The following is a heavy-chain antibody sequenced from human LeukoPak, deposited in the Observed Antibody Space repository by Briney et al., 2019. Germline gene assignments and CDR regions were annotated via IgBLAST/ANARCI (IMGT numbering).Heavy chain of an antibody. D-gene: IGHD3-3*01. CDR2: ISYDGSNK. CDR3: AGSGPDFDY. CDR1: GFTFSSYA. V-gene: IGHV3-30-3*01. Sequence: GGSLRLSCAASGFTFSSYAMHWVRQDPGKGLEWVAVISYDGSNKYYADSVKGRFTISRDNSKSTLYLQMNSLRAEDTAVYYCAGSGPDFDYWGQGTLVTVSS. J-gene: IGHJ4*02.